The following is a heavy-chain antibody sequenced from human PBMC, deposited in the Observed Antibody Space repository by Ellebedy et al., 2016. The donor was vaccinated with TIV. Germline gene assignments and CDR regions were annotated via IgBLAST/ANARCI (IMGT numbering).Heavy chain of an antibody. J-gene: IGHJ3*02. CDR3: ARFLTSGQTGFAFDI. Sequence: MPGGSLRLSCTVSGGSISGYYWSWIRQPPHKGLEWIGHSFNTGGTSYKSSVQSRISITLDKSKNQFSLTLNSVTAADTAVYHCARFLTSGQTGFAFDIWGHGTTVTVSS. V-gene: IGHV4-59*01. CDR1: GGSISGYY. D-gene: IGHD3-9*01. CDR2: SFNTGGT.